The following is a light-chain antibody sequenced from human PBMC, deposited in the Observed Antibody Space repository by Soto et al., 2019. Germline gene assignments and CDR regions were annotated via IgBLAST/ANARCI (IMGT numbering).Light chain of an antibody. CDR1: QSVSSN. CDR2: GVS. Sequence: EIVMTQSPATLSVSPGERSTLSCRASQSVSSNLAWYQQKPGQAPRLLIYGVSTGATGAPARFSGSGSGTEFTLTISSLEPEDFAVYYCQQYGKLPITFGQGTRL. V-gene: IGKV3-15*01. J-gene: IGKJ5*01. CDR3: QQYGKLPIT.